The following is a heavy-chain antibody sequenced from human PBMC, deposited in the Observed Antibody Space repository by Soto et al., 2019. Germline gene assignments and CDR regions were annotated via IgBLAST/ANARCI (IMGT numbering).Heavy chain of an antibody. Sequence: ASVKVAFKGSGYSFTSNGIILVRQAPGRGLEWMGGIIPIFGTANYAQKFQGRVTITADESTSTAYMELSSLRSEDTAVYYCASGRGYSYDQLCFDYWGQGTLVTSPQ. CDR3: ASGRGYSYDQLCFDY. D-gene: IGHD5-18*01. CDR2: IIPIFGTA. J-gene: IGHJ4*02. V-gene: IGHV1-69*13. CDR1: GYSFTSNG.